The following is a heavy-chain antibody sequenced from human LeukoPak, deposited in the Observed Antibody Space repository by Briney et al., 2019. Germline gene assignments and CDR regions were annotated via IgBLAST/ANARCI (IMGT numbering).Heavy chain of an antibody. J-gene: IGHJ6*03. V-gene: IGHV1-18*01. D-gene: IGHD3-3*01. CDR3: ARAFPYDFWSGYYVYYYYYMDV. CDR2: IGAYNGNT. Sequence: ASVKVSCKASGYTFSSYGISWVRQAPGQGLEWMGWIGAYNGNTNYAQKLQGRVTMTTDTSTSTAYMELRSLRSDDTAVYYCARAFPYDFWSGYYVYYYYYMDVWGKGTTVTVPS. CDR1: GYTFSSYG.